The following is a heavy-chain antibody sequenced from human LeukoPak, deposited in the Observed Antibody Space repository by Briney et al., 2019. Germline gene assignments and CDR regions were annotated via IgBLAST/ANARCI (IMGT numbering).Heavy chain of an antibody. J-gene: IGHJ1*01. CDR2: IYKIGNT. CDR1: GDSISTAY. Sequence: KPSGTLSLACSVSGDSISTAYWSWIRQSPEKGLEWIGYIYKIGNTDYNPSLKSRVTISLDTSKNQLSLSLKSVTAADTAVYYCAGRGQRYFRDWGQGTLVTVSS. CDR3: AGRGQRYFRD. V-gene: IGHV4-59*08. D-gene: IGHD3-9*01.